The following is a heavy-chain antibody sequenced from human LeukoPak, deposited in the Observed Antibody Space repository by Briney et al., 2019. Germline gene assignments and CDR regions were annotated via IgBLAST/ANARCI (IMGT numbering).Heavy chain of an antibody. Sequence: SETLSLTCTVSGDSISSSSYYWGWIRQPPGKGLEWIGYIYYSGSTNYNPSLKSRVTISVDTSKNQFSLKLSSVTAADTAVYYCARLRSWTIDYWGQGTLVTVSS. CDR3: ARLRSWTIDY. CDR2: IYYSGST. D-gene: IGHD3-10*01. J-gene: IGHJ4*02. CDR1: GDSISSSSYY. V-gene: IGHV4-61*05.